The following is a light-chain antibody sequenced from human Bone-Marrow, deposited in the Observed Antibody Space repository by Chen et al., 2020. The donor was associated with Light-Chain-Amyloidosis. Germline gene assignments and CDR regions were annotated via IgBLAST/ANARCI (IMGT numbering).Light chain of an antibody. Sequence: QSALTQPAPVSGSPGQSITISCTGTSSDDGGDNHVSWYQPHPDKAPKLMIYEVTNRPSWVPDRFSGSKSDNTASLTISGLQTEDEADYFCSSYTITNTLVFGSGTRVNVL. CDR3: SSYTITNTLV. J-gene: IGLJ1*01. CDR2: EVT. V-gene: IGLV2-14*01. CDR1: SSDDGGDNH.